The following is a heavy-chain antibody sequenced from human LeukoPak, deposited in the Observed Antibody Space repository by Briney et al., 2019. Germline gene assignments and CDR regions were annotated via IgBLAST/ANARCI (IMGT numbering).Heavy chain of an antibody. J-gene: IGHJ3*02. CDR1: GYTFTSYD. V-gene: IGHV1-8*03. CDR3: ARVQTYGGGAFDI. Sequence: GASVKVSCKASGYTFTSYDINWVRQATGQGLEWMGWMNPNSGNTGYAQKFQGRVTITRNTSISTAYMELSSLRSEDTAVYYCARVQTYGGGAFDIWGQGTMVTVSS. D-gene: IGHD3-10*01. CDR2: MNPNSGNT.